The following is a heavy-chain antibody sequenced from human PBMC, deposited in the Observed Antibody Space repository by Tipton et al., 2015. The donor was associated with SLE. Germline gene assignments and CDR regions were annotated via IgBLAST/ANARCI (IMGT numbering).Heavy chain of an antibody. D-gene: IGHD2-21*02. Sequence: TLSLTCAVYGGSFSGYYRSWIRQPPGKGLEWIGEINHSGSTNYNPPLKSRVTISVDTSKNQFSLKLSSVTAADTAVYYCARDVGGVVVTAIGYWGQGTLVTVSS. CDR1: GGSFSGYY. CDR2: INHSGST. CDR3: ARDVGGVVVTAIGY. V-gene: IGHV4-34*01. J-gene: IGHJ4*02.